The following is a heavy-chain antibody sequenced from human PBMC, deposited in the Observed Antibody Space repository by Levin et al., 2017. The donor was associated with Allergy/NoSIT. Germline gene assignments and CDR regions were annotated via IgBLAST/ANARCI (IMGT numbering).Heavy chain of an antibody. D-gene: IGHD2-8*02. CDR3: ARNWRSAFDI. CDR1: GFTFSSYW. Sequence: SCAASGFTFSSYWMSWVRQAPGKGLEWVANTKHDGTEKYYVDSVRGRFTISRDNAKNSVYLQMTSLRVEDTAVYYCARNWRSAFDIWGQGTMVTVSS. V-gene: IGHV3-7*04. J-gene: IGHJ3*02. CDR2: TKHDGTEK.